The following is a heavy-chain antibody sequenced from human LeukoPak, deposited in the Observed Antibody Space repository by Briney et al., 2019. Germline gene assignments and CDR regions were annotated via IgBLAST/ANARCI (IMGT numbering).Heavy chain of an antibody. CDR1: GFIFGGYA. Sequence: GGSLRLSCAASGFIFGGYAMHWVRQAPGKGLQWLAVISYDGGKTYYADSVEGRFTISRDNSKSTVYLEINSLRSEDTAIYYCARGFNDFWSGSQLEYWGQGTLVTVSS. CDR2: ISYDGGKT. J-gene: IGHJ4*02. CDR3: ARGFNDFWSGSQLEY. D-gene: IGHD3-3*01. V-gene: IGHV3-30-3*01.